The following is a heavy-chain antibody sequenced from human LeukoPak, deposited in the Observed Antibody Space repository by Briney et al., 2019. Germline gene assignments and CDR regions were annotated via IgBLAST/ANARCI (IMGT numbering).Heavy chain of an antibody. J-gene: IGHJ4*02. D-gene: IGHD3-22*01. CDR1: GYTFTENY. CDR3: ARGKSGYSP. CDR2: INPHTGAA. Sequence: GASVKVSCKVSGYTFTENYIHWVRQTPGRGLEWMGLINPHTGAANYTQNLQGRVTLTRDTSSSTAYMHLSSLRSDDTAVYYCARGKSGYSPWGQGTPVTVSS. V-gene: IGHV1-2*02.